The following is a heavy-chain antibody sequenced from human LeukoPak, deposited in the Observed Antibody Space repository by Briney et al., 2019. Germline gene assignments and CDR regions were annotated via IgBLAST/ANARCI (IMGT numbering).Heavy chain of an antibody. Sequence: SVKVSCKASGGTFSSYAISWMRQAPGQGLEWMGGIIPIFGTANYAQKFQGRVTITTDESTSTAYMELSSLRSEDTAVYYCARGYYYDSSGYFAYWGQGTLVTVSS. CDR1: GGTFSSYA. CDR2: IIPIFGTA. V-gene: IGHV1-69*05. CDR3: ARGYYYDSSGYFAY. J-gene: IGHJ4*02. D-gene: IGHD3-22*01.